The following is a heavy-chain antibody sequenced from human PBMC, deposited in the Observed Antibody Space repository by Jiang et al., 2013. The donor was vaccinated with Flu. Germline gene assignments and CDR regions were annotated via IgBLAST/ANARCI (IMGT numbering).Heavy chain of an antibody. D-gene: IGHD1-7*01. CDR1: GFTFSSYS. CDR3: ALPRRGWNYGYFDY. V-gene: IGHV3-48*01. Sequence: LLESGGGLVQPGGSLRLSCAASGFTFSSYSMNWVRQAPGKGLEWVSYISSSSSTIYYADSVKGRFTISRDNAKNSLYLQMNSLRAEDTAVYYCALPRRGWNYGYFDYWGQGTLVTVSS. CDR2: ISSSSSTI. J-gene: IGHJ4*02.